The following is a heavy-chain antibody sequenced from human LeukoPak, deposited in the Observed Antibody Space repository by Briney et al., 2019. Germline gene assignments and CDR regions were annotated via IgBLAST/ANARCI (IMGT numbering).Heavy chain of an antibody. CDR1: GGTFSSYA. Sequence: ASVKVSCKASGGTFSSYAISWVRQAPGQGLEWMGGIIPIFGTANYAQKFQGRVTITADKSTSTAYMELSSLRSDDTAVYYCARRHYDTLTGRLPPGWFDPWGQGTLVTVSS. V-gene: IGHV1-69*06. J-gene: IGHJ5*02. CDR2: IIPIFGTA. D-gene: IGHD3-9*01. CDR3: ARRHYDTLTGRLPPGWFDP.